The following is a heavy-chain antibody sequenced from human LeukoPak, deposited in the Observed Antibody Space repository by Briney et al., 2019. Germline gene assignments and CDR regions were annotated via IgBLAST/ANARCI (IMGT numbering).Heavy chain of an antibody. D-gene: IGHD3-10*01. CDR1: GGSISSGDYY. CDR2: IYYSGST. CDR3: AREGTPQGAFGELNP. J-gene: IGHJ4*02. Sequence: ASETLSLTCTVSGGSISSGDYYWSWIRQPPGKGLEWIGYIYYSGSTYYNPSLKSRVTISVDTSENQFSLKLSSVTAADTAVYYWAREGTPQGAFGELNPWAQGTLVTVS. V-gene: IGHV4-30-4*01.